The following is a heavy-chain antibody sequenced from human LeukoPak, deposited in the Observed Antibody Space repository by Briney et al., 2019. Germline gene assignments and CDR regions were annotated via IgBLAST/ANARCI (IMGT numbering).Heavy chain of an antibody. CDR2: ISSGSSTI. CDR1: GFTFSSYS. V-gene: IGHV3-48*01. CDR3: ARFWSGNY. Sequence: GGSLRLSCAASGFTFSSYSMNWVRQAPGKGLEWVSYISSGSSTIYYADSVKGRFTVSRDNAKNSLYPQMNSLRAEDTAVYYCARFWSGNYWGQGTLVTVSS. D-gene: IGHD3-3*01. J-gene: IGHJ4*02.